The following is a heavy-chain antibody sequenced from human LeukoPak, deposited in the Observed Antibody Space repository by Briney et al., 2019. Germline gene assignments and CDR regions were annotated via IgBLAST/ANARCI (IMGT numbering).Heavy chain of an antibody. Sequence: RTGGSLRLSCAASGFSFRSYGMPWVRQAPGKGLEWVAVIWYDGSNKYYADSVKGRFTISRDNAKNSLYLQMNSLRAEDTAVYYCARDRDFWSGFDYWGQGTLVTVSS. CDR1: GFSFRSYG. D-gene: IGHD3-3*01. V-gene: IGHV3-33*01. J-gene: IGHJ4*02. CDR2: IWYDGSNK. CDR3: ARDRDFWSGFDY.